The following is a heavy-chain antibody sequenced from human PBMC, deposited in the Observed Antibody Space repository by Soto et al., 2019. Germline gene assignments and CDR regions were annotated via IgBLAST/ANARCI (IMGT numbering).Heavy chain of an antibody. J-gene: IGHJ6*02. CDR2: INHSGST. V-gene: IGHV4-34*01. Sequence: SETLSLTCAVYGGSFSGYYWSWIRQPPGKGLEWIGEINHSGSTNYNPSLKSRVTISVDTSKNQFSLKLSSVTAADTAVYYCARNMVRGVIMLYYYGMDVWGQGTTVTVSS. CDR1: GGSFSGYY. CDR3: ARNMVRGVIMLYYYGMDV. D-gene: IGHD3-10*01.